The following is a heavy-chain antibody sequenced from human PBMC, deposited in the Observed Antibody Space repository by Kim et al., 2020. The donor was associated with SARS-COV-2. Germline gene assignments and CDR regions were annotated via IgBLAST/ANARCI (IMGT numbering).Heavy chain of an antibody. CDR1: GFTFSNAW. CDR2: IKSKTDGGTT. CDR3: TTDLPYYYDSSGYYYYYYYGMDV. V-gene: IGHV3-15*01. Sequence: GGSLRLSCAASGFTFSNAWMSWVRQAPGKGLEWVGRIKSKTDGGTTDYAAPVKGRFTISRDDSKNTLYLQMNSLKTEDTAVYYCTTDLPYYYDSSGYYYYYYYGMDVWGQGTTVTVSS. D-gene: IGHD3-22*01. J-gene: IGHJ6*02.